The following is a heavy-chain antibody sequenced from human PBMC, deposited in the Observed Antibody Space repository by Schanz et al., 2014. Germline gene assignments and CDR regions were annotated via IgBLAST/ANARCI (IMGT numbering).Heavy chain of an antibody. CDR1: GFTFSTHA. J-gene: IGHJ2*01. CDR2: ISGDHRNT. Sequence: EMQLLESGGGLIQPGGSLRLSCAASGFTFSTHAMSWVRQAPGKGLEWVSSISGDHRNTFYADSVKGRFTISRDNSKNTRYLQMNSLRAEDTAIYYCAKDAPYPFDLWGRGTLSTVSS. V-gene: IGHV3-23*01. CDR3: AKDAPYPFDL.